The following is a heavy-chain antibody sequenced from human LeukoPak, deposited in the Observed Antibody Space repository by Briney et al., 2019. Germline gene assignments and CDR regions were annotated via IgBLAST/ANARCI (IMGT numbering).Heavy chain of an antibody. D-gene: IGHD2-15*01. V-gene: IGHV3-49*04. J-gene: IGHJ5*02. CDR1: GFTFGDYS. CDR3: NRWHISGVSYSNL. CDR2: IRSRDGTT. Sequence: GGSLTLSCTASGFTFGDYSMNWVRQAPGKGLEWVGFIRSRDGTTEYAAPVRGSFSISRDESKRIAYLQKNSLKAEETAVYHCNRWHISGVSYSNLWGQGTLVTVSS.